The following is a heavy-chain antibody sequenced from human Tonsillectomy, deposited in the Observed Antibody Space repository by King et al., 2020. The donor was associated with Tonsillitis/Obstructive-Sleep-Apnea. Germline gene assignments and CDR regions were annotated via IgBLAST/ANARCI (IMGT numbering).Heavy chain of an antibody. D-gene: IGHD3-3*01. CDR1: GGSISSSSYY. Sequence: QLQESGPGLVKPSETLSLTCTVSGGSISSSSYYWGWIRQPPGKGLEWIGSIYYSGSTYYNPSLKSRVTISVDTSKNQFSLKLSSVTAADTAVYYCARDDPYYDFWSGYSRDYYYMDVWGKGTTVTVSS. CDR2: IYYSGST. CDR3: ARDDPYYDFWSGYSRDYYYMDV. J-gene: IGHJ6*03. V-gene: IGHV4-39*02.